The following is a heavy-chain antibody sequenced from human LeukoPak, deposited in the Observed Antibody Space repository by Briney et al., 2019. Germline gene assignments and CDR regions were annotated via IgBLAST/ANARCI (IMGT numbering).Heavy chain of an antibody. J-gene: IGHJ5*02. V-gene: IGHV3-23*01. CDR1: GFTFSSYG. CDR2: ISGNGVNT. CDR3: AKNEQWLVLWFDP. D-gene: IGHD6-19*01. Sequence: GGSLRLSCAASGFTFSSYGMNWVRQAPGKGLEWVSSISGNGVNTYYADSVKGRFTISRDNSKNTLSLQMNSLRAEDTAVYYCAKNEQWLVLWFDPWGQGTLVTVSS.